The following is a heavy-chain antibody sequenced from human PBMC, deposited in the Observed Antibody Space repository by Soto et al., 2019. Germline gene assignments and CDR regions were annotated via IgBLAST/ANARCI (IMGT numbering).Heavy chain of an antibody. CDR2: ISSSSSTI. V-gene: IGHV3-48*01. Sequence: ESGGGLVQPGGSLRLSCAASGFTFSSYSMNWVRQAPGKGLEWVSYISSSSSTIYYADSVKGRFTISRDNAKNSLYLQTNSLRAEDTAVYYCARDYGDYVRWYFDLWGRGTLVTVSS. CDR3: ARDYGDYVRWYFDL. J-gene: IGHJ2*01. D-gene: IGHD4-17*01. CDR1: GFTFSSYS.